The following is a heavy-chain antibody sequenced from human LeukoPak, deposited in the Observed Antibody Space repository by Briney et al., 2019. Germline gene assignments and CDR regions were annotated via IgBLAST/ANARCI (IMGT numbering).Heavy chain of an antibody. J-gene: IGHJ4*02. CDR1: GFTFSDYY. Sequence: GGSLRLSCAASGFTFSDYYMTWIRQAPGKGLEWVSYISSGTTTYYADSVKGRFTISRDNAGNSLYLQMNSLRAEDTAVYYCAKDTVEMATTLDYWGQGTLVTVSS. CDR3: AKDTVEMATTLDY. D-gene: IGHD5-12*01. V-gene: IGHV3-11*01. CDR2: ISSGTTT.